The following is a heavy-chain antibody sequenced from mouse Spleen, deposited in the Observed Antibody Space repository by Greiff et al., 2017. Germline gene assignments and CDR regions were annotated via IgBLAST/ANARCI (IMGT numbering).Heavy chain of an antibody. CDR2: IDPETGGT. CDR1: GYTFTDYE. CDR3: TRGRYGSSHWYFDV. J-gene: IGHJ1*03. D-gene: IGHD1-1*01. V-gene: IGHV1-15*01. Sequence: QVQLKESGAELVRPGASVTLSCKASGYTFTDYEMHWVKQTPVHGLEWIGAIDPETGGTAYNQKFKGKAILTADKSSSTAYMELRSLTSEDSAVYYCTRGRYGSSHWYFDVWGTGTTVTVSS.